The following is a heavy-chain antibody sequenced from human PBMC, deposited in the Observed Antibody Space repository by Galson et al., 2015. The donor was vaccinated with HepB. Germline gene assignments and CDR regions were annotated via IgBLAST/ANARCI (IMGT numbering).Heavy chain of an antibody. CDR1: GFTFSSYA. Sequence: SLRLSCAASGFTFSSYAMHWVRQAPGKGLEWVAVISYDGSNKYYADSVKGRFTISRDNSKNTLYLQMNSLRAEDTAVYYCAKPQGRMVRGGYFDYWGQGTLVTVSA. CDR3: AKPQGRMVRGGYFDY. J-gene: IGHJ4*02. CDR2: ISYDGSNK. D-gene: IGHD3-10*01. V-gene: IGHV3-30-3*01.